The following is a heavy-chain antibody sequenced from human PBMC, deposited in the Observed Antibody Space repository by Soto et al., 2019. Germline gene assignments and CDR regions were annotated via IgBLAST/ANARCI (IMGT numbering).Heavy chain of an antibody. V-gene: IGHV4-31*03. CDR1: GGSISSGNYY. CDR3: ARDVRIAVAAPYGVDV. D-gene: IGHD6-19*01. J-gene: IGHJ6*02. Sequence: SETLSLTCTVSGGSISSGNYYWSWIRQHPGKGLEWIGCIYYSGTTYYNPSLKSRASISIDTSANQFSLNLTSVTAADTAIYYCARDVRIAVAAPYGVDVWGQGTTVTVS. CDR2: IYYSGTT.